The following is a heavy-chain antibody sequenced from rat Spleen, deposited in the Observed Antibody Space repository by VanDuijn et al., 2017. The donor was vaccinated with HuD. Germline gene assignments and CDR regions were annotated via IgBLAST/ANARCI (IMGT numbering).Heavy chain of an antibody. CDR3: ARYVRSYFDY. Sequence: EVQLQESGPGLVKPSQSLSLTCSVTGHSIDSSYRWNWIRKFPGNKLEWMGYINSAGSTNYNPSLKSRISISRDRSKNQFFLQVDSVTTEDTATYYCARYVRSYFDYWGQGTLVTASS. CDR2: INSAGST. J-gene: IGHJ3*01. CDR1: GHSIDSSYR. V-gene: IGHV3-3*01. D-gene: IGHD1-6*01.